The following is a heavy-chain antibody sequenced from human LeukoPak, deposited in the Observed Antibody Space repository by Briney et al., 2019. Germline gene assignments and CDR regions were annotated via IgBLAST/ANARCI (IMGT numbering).Heavy chain of an antibody. CDR1: GGSLSSDNFY. Sequence: SETLSLTCTVSGGSLSSDNFYWSWIRQPPGKGLEWVGNIYHTGNTNYNPSLKSRVTISVDTSKNQFSLRLSSLTAADTAVYYCASRKGALYYYDSSGYSFDYWGQGTLVTVSS. V-gene: IGHV4-61*01. J-gene: IGHJ4*02. D-gene: IGHD3-22*01. CDR2: IYHTGNT. CDR3: ASRKGALYYYDSSGYSFDY.